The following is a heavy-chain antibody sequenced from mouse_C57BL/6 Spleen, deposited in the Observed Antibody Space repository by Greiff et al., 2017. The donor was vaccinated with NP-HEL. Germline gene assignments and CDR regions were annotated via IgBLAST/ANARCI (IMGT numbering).Heavy chain of an antibody. CDR1: GYAFSSSW. J-gene: IGHJ2*01. D-gene: IGHD1-1*01. CDR3: ARGIGVVAPDY. CDR2: IYPGDGDT. Sequence: QVQLQQSGPELVKPGASVKISCKASGYAFSSSWMNWVKQRPGKGLEWIGRIYPGDGDTNYNGKFKGKATLTADKSSSTAYMQLSSLTSEDSAVYFCARGIGVVAPDYWGQGTTLTVSS. V-gene: IGHV1-82*01.